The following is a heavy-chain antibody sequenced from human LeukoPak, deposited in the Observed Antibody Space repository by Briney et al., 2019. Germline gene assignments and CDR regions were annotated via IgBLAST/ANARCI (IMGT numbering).Heavy chain of an antibody. D-gene: IGHD2/OR15-2a*01. V-gene: IGHV4-39*01. CDR3: ARRLSTRSYYLDD. CDR1: GGSISFSSDY. Sequence: SETLSLTCTVSGGSISFSSDYWGWIRQPPGKGLEWIGDIYYSGTTNYNPSLKSRDTMSVDTSKNQFSLKLNSATAADTAVYYCARRLSTRSYYLDDWGQGTLATVSS. CDR2: IYYSGTT. J-gene: IGHJ4*02.